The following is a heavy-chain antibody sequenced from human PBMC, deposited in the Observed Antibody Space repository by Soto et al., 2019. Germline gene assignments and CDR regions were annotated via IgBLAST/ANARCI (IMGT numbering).Heavy chain of an antibody. CDR1: GGSISSSNW. CDR2: IYHSGST. J-gene: IGHJ5*02. CDR3: ARDISHDYGDYGLDP. Sequence: QVQLQESGPGLVKPSGTLSLTCAVSGGSISSSNWWSWVRQPPGKGLEWIGEIYHSGSTNYNPSLKSRVTISVDKSKNQFSLKLSAVTAADTAVYYCARDISHDYGDYGLDPWGQGTLVTVSS. D-gene: IGHD4-17*01. V-gene: IGHV4-4*02.